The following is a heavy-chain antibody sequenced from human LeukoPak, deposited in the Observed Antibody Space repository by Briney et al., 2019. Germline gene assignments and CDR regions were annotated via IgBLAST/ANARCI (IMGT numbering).Heavy chain of an antibody. J-gene: IGHJ4*02. CDR1: GFTFSSYA. CDR3: ARDTGLWFGELLFDY. Sequence: GGSLRLSCAASGFTFSSYAMSWVRQAPGKGLEWVSAISGSGGSTYYADSVKGRFTISRDNSKNTLYLQMNSLRAEDTAVYYCARDTGLWFGELLFDYWGQGTLVTVSS. D-gene: IGHD3-10*01. V-gene: IGHV3-23*01. CDR2: ISGSGGST.